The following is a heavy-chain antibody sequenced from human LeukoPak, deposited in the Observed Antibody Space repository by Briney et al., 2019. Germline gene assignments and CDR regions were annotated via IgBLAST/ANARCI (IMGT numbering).Heavy chain of an antibody. CDR3: VRGYSFGPYGMDV. CDR1: GFPFSSYA. V-gene: IGHV3-64D*09. J-gene: IGHJ6*02. CDR2: ISDSGGGT. D-gene: IGHD2-15*01. Sequence: GGSLRLSCSASGFPFSSYAMHWGRQAPGKGLEYVSAISDSGGGTYYADSVKGRFTISRDNSKNTLYLQMSSLRAEDTAVYFCVRGYSFGPYGMDVWGQGTTVTVSS.